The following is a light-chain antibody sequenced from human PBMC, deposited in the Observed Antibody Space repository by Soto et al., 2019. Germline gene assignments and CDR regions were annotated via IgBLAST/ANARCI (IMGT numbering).Light chain of an antibody. V-gene: IGKV3-20*01. J-gene: IGKJ4*01. CDR3: HQYASSTLT. Sequence: EIVLTQSPGTLSLSPGERAALSCRASQSVGNNFLGWYQQKPGQSPRLLIYHATHRATGIPDRFSGTASGTNFTLTISRLEPEDFAVYYCHQYASSTLTFGGETKVEIK. CDR2: HAT. CDR1: QSVGNNF.